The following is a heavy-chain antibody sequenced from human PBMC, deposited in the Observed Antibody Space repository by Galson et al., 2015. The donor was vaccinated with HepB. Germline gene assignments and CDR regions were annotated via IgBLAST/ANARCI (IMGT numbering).Heavy chain of an antibody. CDR2: ISYDGSNK. Sequence: SLRLSCAASGFTFSSYAMSWVRQAPGKGLEWVVVISYDGSNKYYADSVKGRFTISRDNSKNTLYLQMNSLKAEDTAVYYCARLDVWGQGTTVTVSS. J-gene: IGHJ6*02. CDR3: ARLDV. V-gene: IGHV3-30*04. CDR1: GFTFSSYA.